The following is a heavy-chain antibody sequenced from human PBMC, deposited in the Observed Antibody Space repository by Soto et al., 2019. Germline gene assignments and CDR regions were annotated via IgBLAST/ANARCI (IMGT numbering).Heavy chain of an antibody. V-gene: IGHV1-3*01. CDR3: ARAAYSYEPRSALYGMDV. D-gene: IGHD5-18*01. CDR2: INAGNGNT. Sequence: ASVKVSCKASGYTFTSYAMHWVRQAPGQRLEWMGWINAGNGNTKYSQKFQGRVTITRDTSASTAYMELSSLRSEDTAVYYCARAAYSYEPRSALYGMDVWGQGTTVTVSS. J-gene: IGHJ6*02. CDR1: GYTFTSYA.